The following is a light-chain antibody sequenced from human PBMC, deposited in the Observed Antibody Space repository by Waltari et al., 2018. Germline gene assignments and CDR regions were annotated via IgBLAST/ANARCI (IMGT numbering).Light chain of an antibody. CDR1: SSDVGGYHY. CDR2: DVS. J-gene: IGLJ1*01. CDR3: CSYAGSYTYV. V-gene: IGLV2-11*01. Sequence: SALTNPRSVSGSSGQSVTISCTGTSSDVGGYHYVSCYQQQPGKAPKLMIYDVSKRPAGVPDRFSGSKSGNTASLTISGLQAEDEADYYCCSYAGSYTYVFGTGTKVTVL.